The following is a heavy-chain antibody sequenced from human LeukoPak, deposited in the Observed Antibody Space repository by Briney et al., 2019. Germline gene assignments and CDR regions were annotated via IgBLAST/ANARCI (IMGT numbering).Heavy chain of an antibody. D-gene: IGHD3-9*01. CDR1: GGSISSGSYY. J-gene: IGHJ4*02. CDR2: IYTSGST. V-gene: IGHV4-61*02. CDR3: ARDARYFDWLSYFDY. Sequence: PSETLSLTCTVSGGSISSGSYYWSWIRQPAGKGLEWIGRIYTSGSTNYNPSLKSRVTISVDTSKNQFSLKLSSVTAADTAVYYCARDARYFDWLSYFDYWGQGTLVTVSS.